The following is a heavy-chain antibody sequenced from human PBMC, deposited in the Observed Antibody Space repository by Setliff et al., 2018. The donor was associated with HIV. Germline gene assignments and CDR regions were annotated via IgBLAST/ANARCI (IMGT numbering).Heavy chain of an antibody. CDR1: GGSISSSNW. D-gene: IGHD3-3*01. CDR3: ARQFEISGVVIGNWFDP. Sequence: TLSLTCAVSGGSISSSNWWSWVRQPPGKGLEWIGSIYHSGSTYYKSSLKSRVTISVDTSKNQFSLNLTSVTAADTAVYYCARQFEISGVVIGNWFDPWGQGSLVTVSS. V-gene: IGHV4-4*02. J-gene: IGHJ5*02. CDR2: IYHSGST.